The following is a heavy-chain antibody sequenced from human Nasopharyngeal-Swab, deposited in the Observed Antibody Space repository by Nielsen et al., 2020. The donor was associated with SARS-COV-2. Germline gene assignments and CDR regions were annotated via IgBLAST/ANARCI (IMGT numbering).Heavy chain of an antibody. Sequence: GESLKISCEASGFIFNTYGMNWVRQAPGKGLEWISYISDDNTIFYADSVKGRFTISRDNAKNSLDLQMNSLRDEDTAVYYCARDLELLTNYYALDYWGQGTLATVSS. CDR2: ISDDNTI. V-gene: IGHV3-48*02. J-gene: IGHJ4*02. CDR1: GFIFNTYG. D-gene: IGHD3-9*01. CDR3: ARDLELLTNYYALDY.